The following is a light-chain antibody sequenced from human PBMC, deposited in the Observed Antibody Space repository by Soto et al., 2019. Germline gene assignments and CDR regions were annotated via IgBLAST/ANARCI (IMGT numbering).Light chain of an antibody. CDR1: QSISRW. J-gene: IGKJ1*01. CDR3: QQYNTYLT. CDR2: DAS. Sequence: DIQMTQSPPTLSAYVGNRVTISCRASQSISRWLAWYQQKPGKAPKLLIHDASSLESGVPSRFSGSGSGTEFTLTISNLQPGDVATYYCQQYNTYLTFGQGTKVDIK. V-gene: IGKV1-5*01.